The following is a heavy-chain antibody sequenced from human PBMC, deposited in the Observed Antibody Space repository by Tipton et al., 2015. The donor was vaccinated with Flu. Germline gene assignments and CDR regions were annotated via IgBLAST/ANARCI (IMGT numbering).Heavy chain of an antibody. CDR1: GGSIGSYY. D-gene: IGHD2-2*01. V-gene: IGHV4-59*12. Sequence: TLSLTCTVSGGSIGSYYWNWIRQSPGKGLEWIGHIYSNQYTKYNPSLKSRVTISVDTSKKQFSLQLRSVTAADTAVYYCARDPSLGMPDYLDFWGQGTLVTVSS. J-gene: IGHJ4*02. CDR3: ARDPSLGMPDYLDF. CDR2: IYSNQYT.